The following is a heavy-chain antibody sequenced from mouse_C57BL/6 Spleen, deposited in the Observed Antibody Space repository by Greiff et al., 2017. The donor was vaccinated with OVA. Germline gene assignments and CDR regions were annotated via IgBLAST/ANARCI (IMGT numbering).Heavy chain of an antibody. D-gene: IGHD2-1*01. Sequence: EVQLVEPGGGLVKPGGSLKLSCAASGFTFSSYAMSWVRQTPEKRLEWVATISDGGSYTYYPDNVKGRFTISRDNAKNNLYLQISHLKSEDTAVYYCARGYGNYLFGYWGQGTTLTVSS. CDR3: ARGYGNYLFGY. V-gene: IGHV5-4*01. J-gene: IGHJ2*01. CDR2: ISDGGSYT. CDR1: GFTFSSYA.